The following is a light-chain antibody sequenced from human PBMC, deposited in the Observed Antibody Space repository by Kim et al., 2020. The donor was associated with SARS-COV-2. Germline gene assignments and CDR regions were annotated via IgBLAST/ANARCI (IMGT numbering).Light chain of an antibody. Sequence: IVLTQSPGPLSLSPGERATLSCRASQTVGSRFFAWYQQKPGLAPRLLIYGAYSRATGIPDRFSGSGCGTDFTLPISTLEPEDFTMYYCQDWGDSPPLPFGGGTKLEI. V-gene: IGKV3-20*01. CDR3: QDWGDSPPLP. J-gene: IGKJ4*01. CDR1: QTVGSRF. CDR2: GAY.